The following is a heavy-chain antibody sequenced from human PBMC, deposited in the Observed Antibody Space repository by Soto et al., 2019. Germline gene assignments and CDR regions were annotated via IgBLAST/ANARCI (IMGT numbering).Heavy chain of an antibody. CDR2: FDPEDGET. J-gene: IGHJ4*02. V-gene: IGHV1-24*01. CDR3: ATDLGNDYDYDY. CDR1: GYTLTELS. Sequence: ASVKVSCKVSGYTLTELSMHWVRQAPGKGLEWMGGFDPEDGETIYAQKFQGRVTMTEDTSTDTAYMELSSLRSEDTAVYYCATDLGNDYDYDYWGQGTLVTVSS. D-gene: IGHD5-12*01.